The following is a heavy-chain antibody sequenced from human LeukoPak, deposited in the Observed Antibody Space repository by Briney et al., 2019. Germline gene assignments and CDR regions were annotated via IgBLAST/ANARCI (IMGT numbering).Heavy chain of an antibody. J-gene: IGHJ5*02. V-gene: IGHV4-39*07. CDR1: GGSISSSSYY. CDR2: SYYSGST. CDR3: ARDDYGDYTRRFDP. Sequence: SETLSLTCTVSGGSISSSSYYWGWIRQPPGKGLEWIGSSYYSGSTHYNTSLKSRVTISVDTSKNQFSLKLSFVTAADTAVYYCARDDYGDYTRRFDPWGQGTQVTVSS. D-gene: IGHD4-17*01.